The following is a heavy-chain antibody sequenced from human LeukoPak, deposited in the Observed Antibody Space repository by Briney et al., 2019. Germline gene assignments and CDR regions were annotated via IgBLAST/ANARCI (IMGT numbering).Heavy chain of an antibody. D-gene: IGHD1-7*01. V-gene: IGHV1-46*01. J-gene: IGHJ5*02. Sequence: ASVKVSCKASGYTFTSYYMHWVRHAPGQGLEWMGIINPSGGSTSYAQKFQGRVTMTRDTSTSTVYMELSSLRSEDTAVYYCARELELPGWFDPWGQGTLVTVSS. CDR3: ARELELPGWFDP. CDR2: INPSGGST. CDR1: GYTFTSYY.